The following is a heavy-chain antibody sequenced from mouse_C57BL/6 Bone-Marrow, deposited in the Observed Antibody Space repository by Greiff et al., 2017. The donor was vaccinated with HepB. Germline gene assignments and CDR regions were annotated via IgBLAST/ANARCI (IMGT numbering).Heavy chain of an antibody. CDR1: GYAFSSSW. D-gene: IGHD4-1*01. CDR3: AILTGTLYYAMDY. V-gene: IGHV1-82*01. Sequence: VQLQQSGPELVKPGASVKISCKASGYAFSSSWMNWVKQRPGKGLEWIGRIYPGDGDTNYNGKFKGKATLTADKSSSTAYMQLSSLTSEDSAVYFCAILTGTLYYAMDYWGQGTSVTVSS. J-gene: IGHJ4*01. CDR2: IYPGDGDT.